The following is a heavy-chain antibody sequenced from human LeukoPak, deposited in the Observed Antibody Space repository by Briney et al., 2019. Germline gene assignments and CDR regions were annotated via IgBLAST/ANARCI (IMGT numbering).Heavy chain of an antibody. CDR2: ISKNGGTT. J-gene: IGHJ3*02. CDR3: ARDSTVFDAFDI. V-gene: IGHV3-64*01. CDR1: GFTFRNYA. Sequence: GGSLRLSCAASGFTFRNYAMHWVRQAPGKGLEYVSGISKNGGTTSYGNSVKGRFTISRDTSKNTLYLQMGSLRAEDMAIYYCARDSTVFDAFDIWGQGTMVTVSS. D-gene: IGHD4-17*01.